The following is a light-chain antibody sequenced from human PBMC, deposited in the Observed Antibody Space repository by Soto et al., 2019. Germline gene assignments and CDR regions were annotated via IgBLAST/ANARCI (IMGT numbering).Light chain of an antibody. Sequence: DIQMAQSPSTLSSSVGYRFTITCLASQSISIYLAWYQQKPGKAPKLLIYEASSLESGVPSRFSGSGSGTEFTLTISSLQPDDFATYYCQQYNSYPWTFGQGTKVDI. CDR2: EAS. V-gene: IGKV1-5*03. J-gene: IGKJ1*01. CDR1: QSISIY. CDR3: QQYNSYPWT.